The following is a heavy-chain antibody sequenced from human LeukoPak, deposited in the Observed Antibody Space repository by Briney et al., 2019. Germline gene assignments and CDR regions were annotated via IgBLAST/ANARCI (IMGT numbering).Heavy chain of an antibody. D-gene: IGHD1-26*01. V-gene: IGHV4-30-2*01. CDR3: ARGRGVGDPSGYFDY. CDR2: ISQSGST. Sequence: SQTLSLTCTVSGGYITSGHYYWNWIRQPPGKGLELIGYISQSGSTSYNPSLKSRVTISVDRSKNQFSLKLTSVTAADTAVYYCARGRGVGDPSGYFDYWGQGTLLTVSS. CDR1: GGYITSGHYY. J-gene: IGHJ4*02.